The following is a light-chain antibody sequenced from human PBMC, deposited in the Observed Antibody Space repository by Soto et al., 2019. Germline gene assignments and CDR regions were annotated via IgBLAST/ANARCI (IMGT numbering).Light chain of an antibody. V-gene: IGLV3-27*01. J-gene: IGLJ2*01. Sequence: SYELTQPSSVSVSPGQTATITCSGDILAKKYSRWFQRKPGQAPVMVIYKDSERPSGIPERFSGSTSGTTVTLTISGAQVEDEAEYYCYSDSDSILIFGGGTKLTV. CDR3: YSDSDSILI. CDR2: KDS. CDR1: ILAKKY.